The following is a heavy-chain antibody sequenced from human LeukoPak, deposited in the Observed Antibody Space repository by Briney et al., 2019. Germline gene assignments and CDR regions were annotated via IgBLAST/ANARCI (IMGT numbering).Heavy chain of an antibody. CDR1: GFTFSSYR. CDR3: ARVRGELGMGPFDY. CDR2: IKQDGSEK. J-gene: IGHJ4*02. Sequence: AGGSLRLSCAASGFTFSSYRMSWVRQAPGKGLEWVANIKQDGSEKYYVDSVKGRFTISRDNAKNSLYLQMNSLRAEDTAVYYCARVRGELGMGPFDYWGQGTLVTVSS. V-gene: IGHV3-7*01. D-gene: IGHD7-27*01.